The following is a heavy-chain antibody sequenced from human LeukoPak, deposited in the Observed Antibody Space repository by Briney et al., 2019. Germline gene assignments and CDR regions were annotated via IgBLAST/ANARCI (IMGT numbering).Heavy chain of an antibody. CDR1: GDTFTDHA. CDR2: ITAYNGNT. V-gene: IGHV1-18*01. Sequence: GPSVRLSSKVSGDTFTDHAIDGVRQAPQQGGGWRVWITAYNGNTKYEQKFQGRVTMTTDTSTSTAYLELRSLRSDDTAVYYCARDPSNSSGWRAWGDYWGQGILVTVSS. D-gene: IGHD6-25*01. CDR3: ARDPSNSSGWRAWGDY. J-gene: IGHJ4*02.